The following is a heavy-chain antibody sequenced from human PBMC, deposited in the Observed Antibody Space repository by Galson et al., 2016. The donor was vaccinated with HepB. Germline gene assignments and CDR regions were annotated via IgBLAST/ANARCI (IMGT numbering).Heavy chain of an antibody. J-gene: IGHJ4*02. D-gene: IGHD6-13*01. V-gene: IGHV3-30-3*01. Sequence: LRLSCAASGFTFSRYAMHWVRQAPGKGLEWVAVISYDGSNKYYADSVKGRFTISRDNSKNTLYLQMNSLRAEDTAVYYCARDLAGDSSSWDWGCDYWGQGTLVTVSS. CDR2: ISYDGSNK. CDR1: GFTFSRYA. CDR3: ARDLAGDSSSWDWGCDY.